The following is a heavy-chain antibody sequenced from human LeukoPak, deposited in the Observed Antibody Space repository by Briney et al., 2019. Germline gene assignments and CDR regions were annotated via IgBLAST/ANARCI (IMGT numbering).Heavy chain of an antibody. V-gene: IGHV3-30*02. CDR2: IRYDGSNK. D-gene: IGHD3-3*01. CDR1: GFTFSSYG. Sequence: PGGSLRLSCAASGFTFSSYGMHWVRQAPGKGLEWVAFIRYDGSNKYYADSVKGRFTISRDNSKNTLYLQMNSLRAEDTAVYYCAKGELRFLEWLFDYWGQGTLVTVSS. J-gene: IGHJ4*02. CDR3: AKGELRFLEWLFDY.